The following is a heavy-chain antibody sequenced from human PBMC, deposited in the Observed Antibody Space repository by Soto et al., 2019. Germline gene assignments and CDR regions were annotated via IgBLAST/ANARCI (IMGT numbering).Heavy chain of an antibody. CDR2: ISGGSDTI. Sequence: GGSLRLSCAASGFTFSNSVMGWVRQSPGKGLEWVSGISGGSDTISYADSVKGRFTISRDNSMNTLYLQMNSLRVEDTAIYYCAKDGPHDFWSGYYDSWGQGTLVTVSS. J-gene: IGHJ4*02. V-gene: IGHV3-23*01. D-gene: IGHD3-3*01. CDR1: GFTFSNSV. CDR3: AKDGPHDFWSGYYDS.